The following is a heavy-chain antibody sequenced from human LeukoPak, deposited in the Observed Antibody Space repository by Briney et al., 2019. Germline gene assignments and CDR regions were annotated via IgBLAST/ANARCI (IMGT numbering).Heavy chain of an antibody. CDR1: GTSFTSYY. D-gene: IGHD4-17*01. J-gene: IGHJ4*02. CDR2: VNLNGYT. V-gene: IGHV4-34*01. CDR3: ARMTTGQDY. Sequence: PSEALSLTCGVSGTSFTSYYWSWIRQTPGKGLEWIGEVNLNGYTNMNPSLKSRVTISVDTSKNQFSLMMTSVTAADTAVYLCARMTTGQDYWGQGTLVTVSS.